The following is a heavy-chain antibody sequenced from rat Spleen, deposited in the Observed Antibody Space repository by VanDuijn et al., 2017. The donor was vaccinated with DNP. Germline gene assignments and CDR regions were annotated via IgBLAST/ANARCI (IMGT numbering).Heavy chain of an antibody. J-gene: IGHJ3*01. CDR1: GFTFSDYA. Sequence: EVQLVESGGGLVQPGRSLKLSCAASGFTFSDYAMAWVRQPPKTGLEWVATIIYEGSNTSYRDSVNGQFTISRDNAKNTQYRQMDSLRSEDTATNGCARQAGLVAYWGEVVLV. V-gene: IGHV5-7*01. D-gene: IGHD4-1*01. CDR2: IIYEGSNT. CDR3: ARQAGLVAY.